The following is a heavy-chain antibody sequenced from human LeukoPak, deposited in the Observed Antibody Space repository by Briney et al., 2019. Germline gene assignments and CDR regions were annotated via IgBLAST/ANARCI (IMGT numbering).Heavy chain of an antibody. Sequence: SETLSLTCTVPGGSISSHYCSWIRQPPGKGLEWIGNIYYSGSTNYNPSLKSRVTISVDTSKNQFSLKLSSVTAADTAVYYCARKINSWYYFDYWGREPWSPSPQ. V-gene: IGHV4-59*08. CDR2: IYYSGST. J-gene: IGHJ4*02. CDR3: ARKINSWYYFDY. D-gene: IGHD6-13*01. CDR1: GGSISSHY.